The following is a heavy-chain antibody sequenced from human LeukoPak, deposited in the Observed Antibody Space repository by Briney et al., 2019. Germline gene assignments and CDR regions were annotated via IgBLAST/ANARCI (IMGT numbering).Heavy chain of an antibody. J-gene: IGHJ5*02. CDR3: ANFYSNYVYWFDP. Sequence: VASVTLSCTASGYTFTIYDIHWVRQAPGQGLEWMGWMNPNSGNTGYSQKFQGRVTMTRNTSISTAYMELSSLRSEDTAVYYCANFYSNYVYWFDPWGQGTLVTVSS. D-gene: IGHD4-11*01. CDR2: MNPNSGNT. CDR1: GYTFTIYD. V-gene: IGHV1-8*01.